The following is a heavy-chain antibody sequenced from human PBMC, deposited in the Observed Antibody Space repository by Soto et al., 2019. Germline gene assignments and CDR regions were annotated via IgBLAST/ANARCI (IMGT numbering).Heavy chain of an antibody. CDR3: ARESPPLDCSSTSCYAAPEHYYYYGMDV. J-gene: IGHJ6*02. CDR2: INPNSGGT. V-gene: IGHV1-2*04. CDR1: GYTFTGYY. Sequence: ASAKVSCKASGYTFTGYYMHWVRQAPGQGLEWMGWINPNSGGTNYAQKFQGWVTMTRDTSISTAYMELSRLRSDDTAVYYCARESPPLDCSSTSCYAAPEHYYYYGMDVWGQGTTVTVSS. D-gene: IGHD2-2*01.